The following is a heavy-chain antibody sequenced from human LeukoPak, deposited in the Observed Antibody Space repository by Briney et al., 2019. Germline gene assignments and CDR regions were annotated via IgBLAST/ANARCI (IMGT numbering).Heavy chain of an antibody. V-gene: IGHV3-7*01. CDR2: IKQDVSET. CDR1: GFTFSRYW. J-gene: IGHJ3*01. Sequence: GGSLRLSCAASGFTFSRYWMSWVRQAPGKGLEWVANIKQDVSETYYVDSVKGRFTISRDNAKNSMYLQMNSLRAEDTAVYYCARETMGADIVVVPTPFDAFDLWGQGTMVTVSS. D-gene: IGHD2-2*01. CDR3: ARETMGADIVVVPTPFDAFDL.